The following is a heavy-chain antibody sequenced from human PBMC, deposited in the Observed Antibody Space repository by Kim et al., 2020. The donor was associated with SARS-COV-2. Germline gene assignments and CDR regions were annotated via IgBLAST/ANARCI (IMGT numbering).Heavy chain of an antibody. CDR1: GYTFTSYG. D-gene: IGHD2-15*01. CDR2: ISAYNGNT. Sequence: ASVKVSCKAPGYTFTSYGISWVRQAPGQGLEWMGWISAYNGNTNYAQKLQGRVTMTTDTSTSTAYMELRSLRSDDTAVYYCAREQVVARAPDGTSDYWGQGTLVTVSS. V-gene: IGHV1-18*01. CDR3: AREQVVARAPDGTSDY. J-gene: IGHJ4*02.